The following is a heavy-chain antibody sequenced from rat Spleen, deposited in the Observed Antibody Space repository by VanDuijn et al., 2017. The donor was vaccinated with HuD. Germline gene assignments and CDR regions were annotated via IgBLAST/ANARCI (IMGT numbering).Heavy chain of an antibody. V-gene: IGHV5-25*01. CDR1: GFNFNDYW. D-gene: IGHD3-2*01. CDR3: ARHGGAPSYFDY. CDR2: ISTSGGNT. J-gene: IGHJ2*01. Sequence: EVRLVESGGGLVQPGRSLKLSCAASGFNFNDYWMGWVRQAPTKGLEWVASISTSGGNTFFRDSVKGRFTLSRNNAKNTLYLQMDSLRSEDTATYYCARHGGAPSYFDYWGQGVMVTVSS.